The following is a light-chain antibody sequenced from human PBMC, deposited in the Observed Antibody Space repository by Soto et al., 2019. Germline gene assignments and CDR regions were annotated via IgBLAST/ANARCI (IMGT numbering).Light chain of an antibody. CDR3: QQRSNWPWT. J-gene: IGKJ1*01. CDR1: QSVSSY. Sequence: EVVLTQSPATLSVSVVERATLSCRASQSVSSYLAWYQQKPGKAPRLLIYDASNRATGIPARFSGSGSGTDFTLTISSLEPEDFAVYYCQQRSNWPWTFGQGTKVDIK. CDR2: DAS. V-gene: IGKV3-11*01.